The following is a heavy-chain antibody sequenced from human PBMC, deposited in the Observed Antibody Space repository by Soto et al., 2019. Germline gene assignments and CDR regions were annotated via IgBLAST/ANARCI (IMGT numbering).Heavy chain of an antibody. V-gene: IGHV3-23*01. CDR2: ISGSGGST. J-gene: IGHJ5*02. Sequence: GGSLRLSCAASGFSFSSYPMSWVRQAPGKGLEWVSAISGSGGSTYYADSVKGRFTISRDNSKNTLYLQMNSLRAEDTAVYYCARQKSTKYPRALFYAWGQGSLVTVSS. CDR1: GFSFSSYP. CDR3: ARQKSTKYPRALFYA. D-gene: IGHD2-2*02.